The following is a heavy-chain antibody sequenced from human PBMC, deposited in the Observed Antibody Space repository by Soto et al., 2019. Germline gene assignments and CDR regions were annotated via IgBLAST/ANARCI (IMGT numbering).Heavy chain of an antibody. J-gene: IGHJ6*02. V-gene: IGHV4-30-2*01. CDR2: IYHSGST. CDR3: ARVSYLVPAATLWDYYGMDV. Sequence: QLQLQESGSGLVKPSQTLSLTCAVSGGSISSGGYSWSWIRQPPGKGLEWIGYIYHSGSTYYNPSLKSRVTISVDRSKNQFSLKLSSVTAADTAVYYCARVSYLVPAATLWDYYGMDVWGQGTTVTVSS. CDR1: GGSISSGGYS. D-gene: IGHD2-2*01.